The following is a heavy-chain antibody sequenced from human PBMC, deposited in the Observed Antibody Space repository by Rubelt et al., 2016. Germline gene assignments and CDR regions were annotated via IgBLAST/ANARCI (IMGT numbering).Heavy chain of an antibody. D-gene: IGHD1-26*01. J-gene: IGHJ5*02. Sequence: QVQLQESGPGLVKPSETLSLTCTVSGGSISSYYWSWIRQPPGKGLEWIGYIYYSGSTNYNPSLKSRVTISVDTSKHQFSLKLSSVTAADTAVDYCARARWLPATKSGGDWFDPWGQGTLVTVSS. CDR1: GGSISSYY. V-gene: IGHV4-59*08. CDR3: ARARWLPATKSGGDWFDP. CDR2: IYYSGST.